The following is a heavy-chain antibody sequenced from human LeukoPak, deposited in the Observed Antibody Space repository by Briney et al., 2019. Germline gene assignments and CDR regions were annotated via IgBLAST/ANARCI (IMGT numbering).Heavy chain of an antibody. CDR3: ARKAGIRNYGFWSGYSLLYYYYYMDV. CDR1: GGSFSGYY. V-gene: IGHV4-34*01. Sequence: SETLSLTCAVYGGSFSGYYWSWIRQPPGKGLEWIGEINHSGSTNYNPSLKSRVTISVDTSKNQFSLKLSSVTAADTAVYYCARKAGIRNYGFWSGYSLLYYYYYMDVWGKGTTVTVSS. D-gene: IGHD3-3*01. CDR2: INHSGST. J-gene: IGHJ6*03.